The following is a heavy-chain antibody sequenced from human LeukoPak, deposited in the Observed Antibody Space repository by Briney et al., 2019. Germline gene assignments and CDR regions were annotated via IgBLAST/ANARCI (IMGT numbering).Heavy chain of an antibody. V-gene: IGHV4-61*02. Sequence: SETLSLTCTVSGGSISSGSYYWSWIRQPADKGLEWIGSIYPSGSTNYNPFLKSRVTISVDTSKNQFSLQLNSVTPEDMAVYYCARDTGVRPRVAHFDYWGQGTLVTVSS. D-gene: IGHD1-14*01. CDR3: ARDTGVRPRVAHFDY. CDR2: IYPSGST. J-gene: IGHJ4*02. CDR1: GGSISSGSYY.